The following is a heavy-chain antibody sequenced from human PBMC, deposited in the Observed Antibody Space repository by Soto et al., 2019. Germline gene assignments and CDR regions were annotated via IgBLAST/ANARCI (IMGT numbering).Heavy chain of an antibody. J-gene: IGHJ4*02. D-gene: IGHD6-13*01. CDR2: ISYDGSNK. CDR3: ARDMGQQLAPDY. CDR1: GFTFSSYA. V-gene: IGHV3-30-3*01. Sequence: GGSLRLSCAASGFTFSSYAMHWVRQAPGKGLEWVAVISYDGSNKYYADSVKGRFTISRDNSKNTLYLQMNSLRAEDTTVYYCARDMGQQLAPDYVGQTTLVTVSS.